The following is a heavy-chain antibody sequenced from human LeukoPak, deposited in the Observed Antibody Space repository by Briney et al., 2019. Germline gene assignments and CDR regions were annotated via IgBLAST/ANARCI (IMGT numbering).Heavy chain of an antibody. Sequence: GGSLRLSCAASGFTFSSYSMNWVRQAPGKGLEWVSVIYSGGSTYYADSVKGRFTISRDNSKNTLYLQMNSLRAEDTAVYYCARGSSGYCSSTSCYARGYFDYWGQGTLVTVSS. CDR1: GFTFSSYS. J-gene: IGHJ4*02. CDR3: ARGSSGYCSSTSCYARGYFDY. V-gene: IGHV3-53*01. CDR2: IYSGGST. D-gene: IGHD2-2*01.